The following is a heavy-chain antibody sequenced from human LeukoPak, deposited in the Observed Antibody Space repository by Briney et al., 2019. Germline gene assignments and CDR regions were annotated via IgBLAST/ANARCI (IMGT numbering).Heavy chain of an antibody. V-gene: IGHV3-30*02. D-gene: IGHD2-2*01. CDR3: AKGMLAGYCSSTNCLSTFDH. CDR2: IRYVGNNK. Sequence: PGGSLRLSCAASGFTFSTYGMDWVRQAPGRGLGWVAFIRYVGNNKYYADSVRGRFTISRDNSKNTLYLQMHSLRAEDTAVYYCAKGMLAGYCSSTNCLSTFDHWGRGTLVTVSA. J-gene: IGHJ4*02. CDR1: GFTFSTYG.